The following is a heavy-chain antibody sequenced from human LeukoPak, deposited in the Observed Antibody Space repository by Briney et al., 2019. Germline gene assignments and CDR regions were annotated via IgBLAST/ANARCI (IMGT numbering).Heavy chain of an antibody. CDR3: ARRVGYCSSTSCYIFDY. CDR2: TSAYNGNT. V-gene: IGHV1-18*01. J-gene: IGHJ4*02. D-gene: IGHD2-2*02. Sequence: ASVKVSCKASGYTFTSYGISWVRQAPGQGLEWMGWTSAYNGNTNYAQKLQGRVTMTTDTSTSTAYMELRSLRSDDTAVYYCARRVGYCSSTSCYIFDYWGQGTLVTVSS. CDR1: GYTFTSYG.